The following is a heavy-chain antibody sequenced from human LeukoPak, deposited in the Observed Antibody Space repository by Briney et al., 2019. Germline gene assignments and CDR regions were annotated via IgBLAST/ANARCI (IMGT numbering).Heavy chain of an antibody. D-gene: IGHD1-1*01. J-gene: IGHJ4*02. CDR3: AIWTSGNY. Sequence: PGGSLRLSCAASGFTFNRSGMNWVRQAPGKGLEWVANLDPSGSQKRYVDSVKGRFIISKDNPGASLYLDMYSLRAEDTAIYYCAIWTSGNYWGQGTLVTVSS. CDR1: GFTFNRSG. CDR2: LDPSGSQK. V-gene: IGHV3-7*01.